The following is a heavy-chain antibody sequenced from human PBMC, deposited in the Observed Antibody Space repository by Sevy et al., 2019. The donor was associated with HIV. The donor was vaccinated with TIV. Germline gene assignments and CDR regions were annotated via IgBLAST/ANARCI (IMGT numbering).Heavy chain of an antibody. V-gene: IGHV3-33*01. CDR1: GFTFSSYG. CDR2: IWNDRTNK. D-gene: IGHD3-22*01. CDR3: SSLPNNYYDITRYSGDDAFDI. J-gene: IGHJ3*02. Sequence: GGYLRLSCVASGFTFSSYGMHWVRQAPGKGLEWVAVIWNDRTNKNYADSVKGRFTISRDNSKNTLYLQMNSLRAEDTAVYYCSSLPNNYYDITRYSGDDAFDIWGQGTMVTVSS.